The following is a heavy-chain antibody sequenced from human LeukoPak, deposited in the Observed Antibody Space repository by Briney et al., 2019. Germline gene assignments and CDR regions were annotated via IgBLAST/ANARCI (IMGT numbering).Heavy chain of an antibody. D-gene: IGHD6-13*01. CDR2: ISYDGSNK. V-gene: IGHV3-30-3*02. Sequence: PGGSLRLSCAASGFTFSRYAMHWVRQAPGKGLEWVALISYDGSNKYYTDSVRGRFTISRDNSKNTLYLQMNSLRAEDTAVYYCAKPYSSSWYAPPSRLDVWGKGTTVTVSS. CDR3: AKPYSSSWYAPPSRLDV. J-gene: IGHJ6*04. CDR1: GFTFSRYA.